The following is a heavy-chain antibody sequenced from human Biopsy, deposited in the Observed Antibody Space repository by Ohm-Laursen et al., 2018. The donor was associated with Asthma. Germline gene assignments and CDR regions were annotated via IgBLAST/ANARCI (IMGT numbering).Heavy chain of an antibody. CDR3: AKAERYFDWYWFDP. CDR1: GFTFSSYG. V-gene: IGHV3-30*18. D-gene: IGHD3-9*01. Sequence: RLSCAASGFTFSSYGMHWVRQAPGKGLEWVAVISYDGSNKYYADSVKGRFTISRDNSKNTLYLQMNSLRAEDTAVYYCAKAERYFDWYWFDPWGQGTLVTVSS. J-gene: IGHJ5*02. CDR2: ISYDGSNK.